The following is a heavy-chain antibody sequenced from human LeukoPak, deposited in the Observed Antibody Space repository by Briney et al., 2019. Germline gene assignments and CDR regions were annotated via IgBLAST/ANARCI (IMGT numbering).Heavy chain of an antibody. J-gene: IGHJ3*02. CDR1: GYTFTSYG. Sequence: ASVKVSCKASGYTFTSYGISWVRQAPGQGLEWMGWISAYNGNTNYAQKLQGRVTMTTDISTSTAYMELRSLRSDDTAVYYCARDYGDYVAFDIWGQGIMVTVSS. CDR3: ARDYGDYVAFDI. CDR2: ISAYNGNT. D-gene: IGHD4-17*01. V-gene: IGHV1-18*01.